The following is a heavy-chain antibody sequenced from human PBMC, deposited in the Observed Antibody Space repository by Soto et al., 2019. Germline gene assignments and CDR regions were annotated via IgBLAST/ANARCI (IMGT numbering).Heavy chain of an antibody. J-gene: IGHJ4*02. D-gene: IGHD3-10*02. CDR1: GFIFSNNG. Sequence: PWGSLRLSCVGSGFIFSNNGMHWVRQTPGKGLEWVAFMSYDGSNTFYADSVKGRFTISRDNSKNTLFLHMSNLRAEDTAMYYCTIVRVADSALDHWGQGTLVTVSS. V-gene: IGHV3-30*02. CDR2: MSYDGSNT. CDR3: TIVRVADSALDH.